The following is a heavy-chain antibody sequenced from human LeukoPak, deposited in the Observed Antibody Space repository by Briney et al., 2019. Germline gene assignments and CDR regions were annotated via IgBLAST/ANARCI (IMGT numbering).Heavy chain of an antibody. CDR3: ARDFNTPSLDY. D-gene: IGHD2/OR15-2a*01. Sequence: ASVTVSCKASGYTFTAYYMHWVRQAPGQGLEWMGWINPNSGGTNYAQKFQGRVTMTGDTSISTAYMELSRLRSDDTAVYYCARDFNTPSLDYWGQGTLVTVSA. CDR2: INPNSGGT. J-gene: IGHJ4*02. CDR1: GYTFTAYY. V-gene: IGHV1-2*02.